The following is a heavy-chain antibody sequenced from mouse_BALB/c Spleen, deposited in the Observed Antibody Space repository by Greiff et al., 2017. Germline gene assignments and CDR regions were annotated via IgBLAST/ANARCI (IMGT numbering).Heavy chain of an antibody. J-gene: IGHJ2*01. CDR3: ARDYGNYFDY. D-gene: IGHD2-1*01. Sequence: EVKLVESGGGLVQPGGSLRLSCATSGFTFTDYYMSWVRQPPGKALEWLGFIRNKANGYTTEYSASVKGRFTISRDNSQSILYLQMNTLRAEDSATYYCARDYGNYFDYWGQGTTLTVSS. V-gene: IGHV7-3*02. CDR1: GFTFTDYY. CDR2: IRNKANGYTT.